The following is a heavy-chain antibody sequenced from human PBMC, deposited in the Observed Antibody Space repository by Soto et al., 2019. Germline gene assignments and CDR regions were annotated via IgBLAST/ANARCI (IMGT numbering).Heavy chain of an antibody. J-gene: IGHJ5*02. CDR3: ARGVVDYYDSSGYCWFDP. Sequence: QVQLVQSGAEVKKPGSSVKVSCKASGGTFSSYTISWVRQAPGQGLEWMGRIIPILGIANYAQKFQGRVTITADKSTSNAYMELSSLRSEDTAVYYCARGVVDYYDSSGYCWFDPWGQGTLVTVSS. D-gene: IGHD3-22*01. CDR1: GGTFSSYT. V-gene: IGHV1-69*02. CDR2: IIPILGIA.